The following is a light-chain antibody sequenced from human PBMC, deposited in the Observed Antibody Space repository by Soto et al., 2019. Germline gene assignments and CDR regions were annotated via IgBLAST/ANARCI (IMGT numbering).Light chain of an antibody. CDR3: QQYRSSPPEFT. CDR1: QSVSSSY. J-gene: IGKJ3*01. V-gene: IGKV3-20*01. Sequence: EIVLTQSAGTLSLSPGERATLSCRASQSVSSSYLAWYQQRPGQAPRLLIFGASYRATGIPDRFSGSGSGTDFTLTISRLEPEDYAVYYCQQYRSSPPEFTFGPGTKVDSK. CDR2: GAS.